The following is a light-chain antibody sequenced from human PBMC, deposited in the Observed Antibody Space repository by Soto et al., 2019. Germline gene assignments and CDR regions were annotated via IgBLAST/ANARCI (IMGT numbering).Light chain of an antibody. CDR1: SSDVGGYTY. Sequence: QSALTQPRSVSGSPGQSVTISCTGSSSDVGGYTYVSWYQQQPGKAPKLVIFDDTKRPSGVPYRFSGSKSGNTATLTISGLQAEDEADYYCCSYAGRDSVMKFGGGTKVTVL. CDR3: CSYAGRDSVMK. V-gene: IGLV2-11*01. J-gene: IGLJ2*01. CDR2: DDT.